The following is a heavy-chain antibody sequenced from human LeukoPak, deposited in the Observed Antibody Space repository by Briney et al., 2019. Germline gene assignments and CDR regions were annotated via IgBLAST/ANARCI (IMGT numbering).Heavy chain of an antibody. Sequence: SETLSLTRTVSGGSISSYYWSWIRQPPGKGLEWIGYIYYSGSTNYNPSLKSRVTISVDTSKNQFSLKLSSVTAADTAVYYCAEASLDTDWGVFDYWGQGTLVTVSS. CDR2: IYYSGST. CDR3: AEASLDTDWGVFDY. V-gene: IGHV4-59*01. D-gene: IGHD7-27*01. J-gene: IGHJ4*02. CDR1: GGSISSYY.